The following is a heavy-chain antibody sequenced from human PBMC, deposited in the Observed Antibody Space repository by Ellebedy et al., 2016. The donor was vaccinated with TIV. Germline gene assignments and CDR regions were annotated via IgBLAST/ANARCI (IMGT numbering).Heavy chain of an antibody. J-gene: IGHJ3*02. CDR1: GDSVSNNSAA. Sequence: SXAISGDSVSNNSAAWNWIRQSPSRGLEWLGRTYYRSQWNNDYALSVKSRITINPDTSKNQFSLHLNSMTPEDTAVYYCVRGGGAFDIWGQGTIVTVSS. D-gene: IGHD2-15*01. CDR2: TYYRSQWNN. CDR3: VRGGGAFDI. V-gene: IGHV6-1*01.